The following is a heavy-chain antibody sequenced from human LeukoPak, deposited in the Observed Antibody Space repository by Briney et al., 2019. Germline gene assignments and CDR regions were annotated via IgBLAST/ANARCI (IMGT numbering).Heavy chain of an antibody. CDR3: ARDSGTTGEVKFDP. Sequence: SETLSLTCTVSGGYISRYYWSWIRQPAGKGLEWVGRIYGSGSTTYNPSLKSRVRLSVDTSKNQFSLKLNSVTAADTAIYFCARDSGTTGEVKFDPWGQGTLVTVSS. CDR1: GGYISRYY. J-gene: IGHJ5*02. V-gene: IGHV4-4*07. D-gene: IGHD3-10*01. CDR2: IYGSGST.